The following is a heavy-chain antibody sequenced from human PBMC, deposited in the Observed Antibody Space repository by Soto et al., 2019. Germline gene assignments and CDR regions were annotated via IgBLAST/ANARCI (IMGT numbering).Heavy chain of an antibody. Sequence: QMQLVESGGGVVQPGGSLRLSCAASGFTFNYYPMHWVRQAPGKGLEWVAVVSFDGSNKYYADSVKGRFTISKNNSKNKLYLQMNSLSREDTAVYYCARLPGPLVAVLYIYPLDGREAMSDVAVWGQGTPVTVSS. V-gene: IGHV3-30-3*01. CDR3: ARLPGPLVAVLYIYPLDGREAMSDVAV. D-gene: IGHD6-19*01. CDR2: VSFDGSNK. J-gene: IGHJ6*02. CDR1: GFTFNYYP.